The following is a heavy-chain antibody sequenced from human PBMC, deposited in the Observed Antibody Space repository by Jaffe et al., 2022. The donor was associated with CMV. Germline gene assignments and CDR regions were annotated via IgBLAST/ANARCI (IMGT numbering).Heavy chain of an antibody. CDR1: GFNFGVYH. J-gene: IGHJ4*02. D-gene: IGHD1-7*01. Sequence: DVQLVESGGGLVQPGTSLRLSCAASGFNFGVYHMYWVRQGPGNGLVWVSRISPDGIERRYADSVMGRFAISRDNAKNTLYLQMNSLRAEDTAVYFCVAYKWNYPMYWGPGTLVSVST. CDR3: VAYKWNYPMY. CDR2: ISPDGIER. V-gene: IGHV3-74*01.